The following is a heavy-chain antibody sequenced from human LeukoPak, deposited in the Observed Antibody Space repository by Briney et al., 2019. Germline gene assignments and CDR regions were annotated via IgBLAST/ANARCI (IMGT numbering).Heavy chain of an antibody. V-gene: IGHV1-3*01. D-gene: IGHD1-26*01. J-gene: IGHJ4*02. CDR2: INVGNDNT. CDR1: GGTFSSYA. Sequence: GSSVKVSCKASGGTFSSYAISWVRQAPGQRLEWMGWINVGNDNTKYSQNFQGRVTITRDTSASTAYMELSSLRSEDTAVYYCARDSIWGSGTYGFDYWGQGALVTVSS. CDR3: ARDSIWGSGTYGFDY.